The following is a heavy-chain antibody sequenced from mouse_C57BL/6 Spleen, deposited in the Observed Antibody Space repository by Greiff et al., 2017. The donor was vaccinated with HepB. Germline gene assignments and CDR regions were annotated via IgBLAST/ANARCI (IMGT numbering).Heavy chain of an antibody. CDR1: GFTFSSYA. J-gene: IGHJ1*03. V-gene: IGHV5-4*01. D-gene: IGHD1-1*01. CDR2: ISDGGSYT. CDR3: ARDGDGSSSYWYFDV. Sequence: EVQVVESGGGLVKPGGSLKLSCAASGFTFSSYAMSWVRQTPEKRLEWVATISDGGSYTYYPDNVKGRFTISRDNATNNLYLQMSHLKSEDTAMYYCARDGDGSSSYWYFDVWGTGTTVTVSS.